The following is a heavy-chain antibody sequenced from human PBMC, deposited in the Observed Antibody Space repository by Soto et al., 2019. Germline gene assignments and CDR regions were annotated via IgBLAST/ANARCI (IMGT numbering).Heavy chain of an antibody. Sequence: SETLSLTYAVSGGSISSGGYSWSWIRQPPGKGLEWIGYIYHSGSTYYNPSLKSRVTISVDRSKNQFSLKLSSVTAADTAVYFFAKAGGYHRVAHSYSGQRSSVIGSS. J-gene: IGHJ1*01. V-gene: IGHV4-30-2*01. CDR2: IYHSGST. CDR1: GGSISSGGYS. CDR3: AKAGGYHRVAHSY. D-gene: IGHD5-12*01.